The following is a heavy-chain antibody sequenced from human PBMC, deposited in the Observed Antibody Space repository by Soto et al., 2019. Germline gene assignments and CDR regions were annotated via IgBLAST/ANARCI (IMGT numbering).Heavy chain of an antibody. J-gene: IGHJ5*02. D-gene: IGHD2-15*01. Sequence: PGGSLRLSCAASGFTFDDYAVHWVRQAPGKGLEWVSSISWNSGSIDYADSVKGRFTISRDNAKKSLYLQMNSLRAEDTALYYCAKDFCSGGTCYSNWFDPWGQGTLVTVSS. CDR3: AKDFCSGGTCYSNWFDP. CDR2: ISWNSGSI. V-gene: IGHV3-9*01. CDR1: GFTFDDYA.